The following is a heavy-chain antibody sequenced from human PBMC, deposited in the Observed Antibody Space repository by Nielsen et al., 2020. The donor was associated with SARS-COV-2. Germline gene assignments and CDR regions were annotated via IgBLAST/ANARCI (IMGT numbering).Heavy chain of an antibody. J-gene: IGHJ4*02. D-gene: IGHD4-23*01. Sequence: SETLSLTCTVSGGSISSGGYYWSWIRQHPGKGLEWIGYIYYSGSTYYNPSLKSRVTISVDTSKNQFSLKLSSVTAADTAVYYCAREADGGNSDYWGRGTPVTVSS. CDR2: IYYSGST. CDR3: AREADGGNSDY. V-gene: IGHV4-31*03. CDR1: GGSISSGGYY.